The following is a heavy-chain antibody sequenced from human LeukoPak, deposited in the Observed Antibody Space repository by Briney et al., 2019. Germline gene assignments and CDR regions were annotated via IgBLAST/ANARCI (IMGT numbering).Heavy chain of an antibody. V-gene: IGHV4-39*07. Sequence: SETLSLTCTVSGGSISSSSYYWGWIRQPPGKGLEWIGSIYYSGSTYYNPSLKSRVTISVDTSKNQFSLKLSSVTAADTAVYYCARGQGSSWGLDYWGQGTPVTVSS. D-gene: IGHD6-13*01. CDR2: IYYSGST. CDR1: GGSISSSSYY. CDR3: ARGQGSSWGLDY. J-gene: IGHJ4*02.